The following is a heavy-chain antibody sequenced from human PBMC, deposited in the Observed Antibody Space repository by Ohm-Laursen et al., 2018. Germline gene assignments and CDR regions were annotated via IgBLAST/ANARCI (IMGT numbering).Heavy chain of an antibody. J-gene: IGHJ6*02. Sequence: SLRLSCSVSGFTFSSYSLNWVRQAPGKGLVWVSRINSDGSSISYADSVKGRFTISRDNAKNTLDLQMNSLRADDTAVYYCARNAAPRGGSSSAGTYYYGLDVWGQGTTVTVSS. V-gene: IGHV3-74*01. D-gene: IGHD6-6*01. CDR1: GFTFSSYS. CDR3: ARNAAPRGGSSSAGTYYYGLDV. CDR2: INSDGSSI.